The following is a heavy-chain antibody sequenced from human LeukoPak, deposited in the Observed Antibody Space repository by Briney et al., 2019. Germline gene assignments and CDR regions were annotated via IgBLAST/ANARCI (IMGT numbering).Heavy chain of an antibody. CDR1: GGSISSSSYY. D-gene: IGHD3-10*01. Sequence: PSEALSLTCTVSGGSISSSSYYWGWIRQPPGKGLEWIGSIYYSGSTYYNPSLKSRVTISVDTSKNQFSLKLSSVTAADTAVYYCARRYPRPITMVRANWFDPWGQGTLVTVSS. V-gene: IGHV4-39*01. CDR3: ARRYPRPITMVRANWFDP. J-gene: IGHJ5*02. CDR2: IYYSGST.